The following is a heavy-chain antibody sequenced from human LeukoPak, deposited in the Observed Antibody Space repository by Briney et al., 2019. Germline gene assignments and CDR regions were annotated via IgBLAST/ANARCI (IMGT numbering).Heavy chain of an antibody. Sequence: GASVKVSFKASGYTFTVYYMHWVRQAPGQGLERMGRINPNSGGTNYAQKFQGRVTMTRDTSISTAYMELSRLRSDDTAMYYCARAIAVAGTPHDYWGQGTLVTVSS. J-gene: IGHJ4*02. CDR2: INPNSGGT. D-gene: IGHD6-19*01. V-gene: IGHV1-2*06. CDR3: ARAIAVAGTPHDY. CDR1: GYTFTVYY.